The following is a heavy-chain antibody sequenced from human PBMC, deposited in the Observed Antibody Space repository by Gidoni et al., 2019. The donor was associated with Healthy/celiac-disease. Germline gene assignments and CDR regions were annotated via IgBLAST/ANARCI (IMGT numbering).Heavy chain of an antibody. CDR1: SYG. V-gene: IGHV3-33*01. CDR3: AREYGSGSYYNPVY. D-gene: IGHD3-10*01. Sequence: SYGRHGVRQAPGKGLEWGAGIWYDGSNKYYADSVKGRFTISRDNYKNTLYLQMNSLRAEDTAVYYCAREYGSGSYYNPVYWGQGTLVTVSS. J-gene: IGHJ4*02. CDR2: IWYDGSNK.